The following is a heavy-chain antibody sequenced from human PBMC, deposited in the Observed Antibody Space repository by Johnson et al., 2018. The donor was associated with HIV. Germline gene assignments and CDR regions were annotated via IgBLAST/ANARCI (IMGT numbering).Heavy chain of an antibody. D-gene: IGHD2-21*01. V-gene: IGHV3-23*04. J-gene: IGHJ3*02. CDR2: ISGSDGST. CDR1: GLSFNSYV. CDR3: AKGEGYCGGDCLDAFDI. Sequence: VQLVESGGGVVQPRRSLRLSCVASGLSFNSYVMHWVRQAPGKGLEWVSAISGSDGSTYYADSVKGRFTISRDNSKNTLYLQMNSPRAEDTAVYYCAKGEGYCGGDCLDAFDIWGQGTMVTVSS.